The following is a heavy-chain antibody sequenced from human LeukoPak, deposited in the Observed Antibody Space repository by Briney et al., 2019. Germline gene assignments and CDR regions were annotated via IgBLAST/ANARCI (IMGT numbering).Heavy chain of an antibody. J-gene: IGHJ3*02. V-gene: IGHV3-23*01. Sequence: GGSLRLSCAASGFTFSSYAMSWVRQAPGKGLEWVSAISGSGGSTSYADSVKGRFTISRDNSKNTLYLQMNSLRAEDTAVYYCAKDQYYYDSSGYYGDAFDIWGQGTMVTVSS. CDR3: AKDQYYYDSSGYYGDAFDI. CDR1: GFTFSSYA. D-gene: IGHD3-22*01. CDR2: ISGSGGST.